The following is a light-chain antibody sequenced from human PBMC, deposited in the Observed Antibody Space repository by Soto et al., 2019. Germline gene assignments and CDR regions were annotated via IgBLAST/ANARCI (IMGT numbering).Light chain of an antibody. V-gene: IGKV1-5*03. J-gene: IGKJ1*01. Sequence: DVQMTQAPSTLSGSVGDRVTITCRASQTISSWLAWYQQKPGKAPKLLIYKASTVNSGVPSRFSGSGSGTEFTLTISSVQPYDFATYYCQHYNSYSEAFGQGTKVELK. CDR1: QTISSW. CDR2: KAS. CDR3: QHYNSYSEA.